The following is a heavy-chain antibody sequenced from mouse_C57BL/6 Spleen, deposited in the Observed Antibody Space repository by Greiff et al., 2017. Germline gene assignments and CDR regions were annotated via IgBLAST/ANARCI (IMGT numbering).Heavy chain of an antibody. CDR1: GYTFTSYW. J-gene: IGHJ2*01. Sequence: VQLQQPGAELVKPGASVKLSCKASGYTFTSYWMQWVKQRPGQGLEWIGEIDPSDSYTNYNQKFKGKATLTVDTSSSTAYMQLSRLTSEDSAVYYCARGLGTHFDYWGQGTTLTVSS. CDR3: ARGLGTHFDY. V-gene: IGHV1-50*01. CDR2: IDPSDSYT. D-gene: IGHD4-1*01.